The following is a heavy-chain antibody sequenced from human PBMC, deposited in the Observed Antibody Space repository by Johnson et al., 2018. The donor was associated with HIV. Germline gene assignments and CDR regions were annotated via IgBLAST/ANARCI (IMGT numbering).Heavy chain of an antibody. V-gene: IGHV3-30*03. D-gene: IGHD6-13*01. CDR1: GFTFSSYA. J-gene: IGHJ3*02. Sequence: QVQLVESGGGVVQPGRSLRLSCAASGFTFSSYAMHWVRQAPGKGLEWVAIIYYDGTNKYYADSVKGRFTISRDNAKNSLYLQMNSLRAEDTALYYCAGYSSSWYDAFDIWGQGTMVTVSS. CDR2: IYYDGTNK. CDR3: AGYSSSWYDAFDI.